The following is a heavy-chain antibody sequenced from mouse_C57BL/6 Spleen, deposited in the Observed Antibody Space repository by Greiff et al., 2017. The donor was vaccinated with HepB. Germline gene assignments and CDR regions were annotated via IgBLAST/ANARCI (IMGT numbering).Heavy chain of an antibody. CDR1: GFNIKDDY. V-gene: IGHV14-4*01. J-gene: IGHJ4*01. Sequence: EVQLQQSGAELVRPGASVKLSCTASGFNIKDDYMHWVKQRPEQGLEWIGWIDPENGDTEYASKFQGKVTITADTSSNTAYLQLSSLTSEDTAVYYCNRGSDYEAMDYWGQGTSVTVSS. CDR3: NRGSDYEAMDY. CDR2: IDPENGDT.